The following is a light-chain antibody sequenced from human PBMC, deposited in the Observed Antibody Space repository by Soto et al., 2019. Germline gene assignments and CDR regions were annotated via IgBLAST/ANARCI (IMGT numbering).Light chain of an antibody. CDR2: ENN. CDR1: SSNIGNNY. J-gene: IGLJ2*01. V-gene: IGLV1-51*02. CDR3: GTWDSSLGGVV. Sequence: QAVVTQPPSVSAAPGQKVTISCSGSSSNIGNNYVSWYQQLPGTAPKLLIYENNKRPSGIPDRFSGSKSGTSATLGITGLQTGDEADYYCGTWDSSLGGVVFGGGTKLTVL.